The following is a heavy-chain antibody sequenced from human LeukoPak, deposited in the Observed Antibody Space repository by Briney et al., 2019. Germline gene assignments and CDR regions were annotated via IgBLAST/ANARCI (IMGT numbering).Heavy chain of an antibody. CDR3: ARGGRQQWLLFAFHI. J-gene: IGHJ3*02. CDR2: IYYSGST. D-gene: IGHD2-21*02. CDR1: GGSISNYY. Sequence: SETLSLTCTVTGGSISNYYWSRIRQAPGKGLERIGNIYYSGSTKYNPSLKSRVTLSVDTSKNQFSLNLSSVTAADTAVYYCARGGRQQWLLFAFHIWGQGTMVTVSS. V-gene: IGHV4-59*01.